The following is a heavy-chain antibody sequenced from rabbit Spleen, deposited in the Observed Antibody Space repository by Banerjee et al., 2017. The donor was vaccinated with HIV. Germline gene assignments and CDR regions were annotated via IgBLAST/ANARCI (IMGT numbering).Heavy chain of an antibody. Sequence: QEQLEESGGGLVKPEGSLTVTCKASGVSFSDKDVMCWVRQAPGKGLEWIACIVSSSGSTYYASWVNGRFTISSDNAQYTVDLQMNSLTAADTATYFCARGPNNNGNGFNLWGQGTLVTVS. CDR2: IVSSSGST. CDR1: GVSFSDKDV. CDR3: ARGPNNNGNGFNL. J-gene: IGHJ4*01. V-gene: IGHV1S43*01. D-gene: IGHD7-1*01.